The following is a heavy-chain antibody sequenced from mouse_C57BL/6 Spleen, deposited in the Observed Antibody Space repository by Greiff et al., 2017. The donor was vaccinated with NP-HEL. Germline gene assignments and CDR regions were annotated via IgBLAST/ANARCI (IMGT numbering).Heavy chain of an antibody. Sequence: QVQLQQSGPGLVQPSQSLSITCTVSGFSLTSYGVHWVRQSPGKGLEWLGVIWSGGSTDYNAAFISRLSISKDNSKSQVFFKMNSLQADDTAIYYCAREIYYDYDVYFDVWGTGTTVTVSS. D-gene: IGHD2-4*01. V-gene: IGHV2-2*01. J-gene: IGHJ1*03. CDR2: IWSGGST. CDR3: AREIYYDYDVYFDV. CDR1: GFSLTSYG.